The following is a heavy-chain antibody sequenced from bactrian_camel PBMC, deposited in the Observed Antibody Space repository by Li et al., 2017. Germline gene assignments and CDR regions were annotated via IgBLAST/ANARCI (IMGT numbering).Heavy chain of an antibody. CDR1: EATYNG. J-gene: IGHJ4*01. D-gene: IGHD2*01. V-gene: IGHV3S57*01. CDR2: IDIDGNT. Sequence: QVQLVESGGGLVQAGGSLRLSCAGSEATYNGGWFRQAPGSEREGVAGIDIDGNTDYVDSVKGRFTISRDNAKNNLYLQMNNLKPEDTGKYYCAAKCHPLVVVVTAMPDRCEYFGQGTQVTVS. CDR3: AAKCHPLVVVVTAMPDRCEY.